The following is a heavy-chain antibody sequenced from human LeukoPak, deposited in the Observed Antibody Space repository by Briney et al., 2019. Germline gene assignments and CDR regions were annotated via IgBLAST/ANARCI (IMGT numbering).Heavy chain of an antibody. J-gene: IGHJ5*02. CDR1: GGSFSGYY. Sequence: PSETLSLTCAVYGGSFSGYYWSWIRQPPGKGLEWIGEINHSGSTNYNPSLKSRVTISVDTSKNQFSLKLSSVTAADTAVYYCARRRFSPTGYCSSTSCYAYLGWFDPWGQGTLVTVSS. CDR2: INHSGST. CDR3: ARRRFSPTGYCSSTSCYAYLGWFDP. V-gene: IGHV4-34*01. D-gene: IGHD2-2*01.